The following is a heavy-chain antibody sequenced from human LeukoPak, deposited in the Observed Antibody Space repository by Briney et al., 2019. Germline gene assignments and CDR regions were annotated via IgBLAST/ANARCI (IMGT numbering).Heavy chain of an antibody. CDR2: INLSGSTI. V-gene: IGHV3-48*03. J-gene: IGHJ4*02. Sequence: GGSLRLSCTTSSFSFSDFDMNWVRQAPGKGLEWISYINLSGSTITYADSVKGRFIISRDNAKNSLYLQLNSLRAEDTAVYYCARENPYADFWGQGTVLSVSS. CDR3: ARENPYADF. CDR1: SFSFSDFD. D-gene: IGHD2/OR15-2a*01.